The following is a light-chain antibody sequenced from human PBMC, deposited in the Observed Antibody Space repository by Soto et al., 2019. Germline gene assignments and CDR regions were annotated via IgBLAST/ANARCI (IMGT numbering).Light chain of an antibody. V-gene: IGKV3-15*01. J-gene: IGKJ1*01. Sequence: EVVMTQSPATLSVSPGERATLSCRASQSVVTNFAWYQQKPGQPPTLLIHGASIRATGVPARISGSGSGTEFTLTFSSLQSEDFAVYYCQQYNNWPQTFGQGTKVEIK. CDR3: QQYNNWPQT. CDR1: QSVVTN. CDR2: GAS.